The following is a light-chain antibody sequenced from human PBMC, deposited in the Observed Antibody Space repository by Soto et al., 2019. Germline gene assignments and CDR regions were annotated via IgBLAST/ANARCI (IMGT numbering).Light chain of an antibody. CDR3: QQYNNWPRT. CDR2: GTS. J-gene: IGKJ1*01. V-gene: IGKV3-15*01. Sequence: EIVMTQSPATLCLSPGERATLSCRASQSVNSDLAWYQQKAGQAPRLLIYGTSTRATGIPARFSGSGSGTDFTLTISSLQFEDFAVYYCQQYNNWPRTFGQGTKVDIK. CDR1: QSVNSD.